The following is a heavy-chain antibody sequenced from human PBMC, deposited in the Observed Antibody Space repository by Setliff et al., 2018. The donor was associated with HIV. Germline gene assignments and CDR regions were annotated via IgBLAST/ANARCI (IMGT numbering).Heavy chain of an antibody. V-gene: IGHV4-38-2*01. CDR3: ARVRGKGYSSGWYYFDY. Sequence: PSETLSLTCAVSGYSINSDYYWGWIRQPPGKGPEWIGNIHHSGNTSYSPSFKSRVTMSVDASLEQFSLKLSSVTAADTAVYYCARVRGKGYSSGWYYFDYWGQGTLVTVS. CDR1: GYSINSDYY. D-gene: IGHD6-19*01. CDR2: IHHSGNT. J-gene: IGHJ4*02.